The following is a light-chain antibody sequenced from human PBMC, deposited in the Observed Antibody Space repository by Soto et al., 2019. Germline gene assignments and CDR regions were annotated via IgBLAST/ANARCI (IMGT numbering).Light chain of an antibody. J-gene: IGKJ2*01. CDR2: DAA. CDR1: QSVNRRY. Sequence: EIVLTQSPGTLSLSPGERATLSCRASQSVNRRYLAWYQQTPGQAPRLLIYDAASRATGIPVRFSGSGSGTDFTLTISRXEAEDFAVYFCQQYGSSPYTFGQGTKVDIK. V-gene: IGKV3-20*01. CDR3: QQYGSSPYT.